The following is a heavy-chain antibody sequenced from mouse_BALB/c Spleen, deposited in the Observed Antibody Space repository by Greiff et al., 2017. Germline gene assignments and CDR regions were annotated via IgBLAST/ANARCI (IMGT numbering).Heavy chain of an antibody. CDR3: ARDGYSAY. D-gene: IGHD2-3*01. J-gene: IGHJ3*01. V-gene: IGHV5-6-3*01. Sequence: EVQLVESGGGLVQPGGSLKLSCAASGFTFSSYGMSWVRQTPDKRLELVATINSNGGSTYYPDSVKGRFTISRDNAKNTLYLQMSSLKSEDTAMYYCARDGYSAYWGQGTLVTVSA. CDR1: GFTFSSYG. CDR2: INSNGGST.